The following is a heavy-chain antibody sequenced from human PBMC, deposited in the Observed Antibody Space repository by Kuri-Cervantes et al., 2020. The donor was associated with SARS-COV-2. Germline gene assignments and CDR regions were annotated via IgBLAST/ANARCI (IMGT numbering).Heavy chain of an antibody. V-gene: IGHV3-21*01. D-gene: IGHD6-25*01. CDR2: ISSSSSYI. CDR1: GFTFSSYS. Sequence: GESLKISCAASGFTFSSYSMNWVRQAPGKGLEWVSSISSSSSYIYYADSVKGRFTISRDNAKNSLYLQMNSLRAEDTDVYYCARYVAAGRAYYYYMDVWGKGTTVTVSS. CDR3: ARYVAAGRAYYYYMDV. J-gene: IGHJ6*03.